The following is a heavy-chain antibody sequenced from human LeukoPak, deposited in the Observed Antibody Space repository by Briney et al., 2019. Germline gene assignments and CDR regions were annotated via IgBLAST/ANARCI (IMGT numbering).Heavy chain of an antibody. Sequence: GGSLRLSCAASGFTFSSYAMHWVRQAPGKGLEWVAVISYDGSNKYYADSVKGRFTISRDNSKNTLYLQMNSLRAEDTAVYYCARDSVKERRELPNDYWGQGTLVTVSS. CDR2: ISYDGSNK. J-gene: IGHJ4*02. CDR1: GFTFSSYA. CDR3: ARDSVKERRELPNDY. D-gene: IGHD1-26*01. V-gene: IGHV3-30-3*01.